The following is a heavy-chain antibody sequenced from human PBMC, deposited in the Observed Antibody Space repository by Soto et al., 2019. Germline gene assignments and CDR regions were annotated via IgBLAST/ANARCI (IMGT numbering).Heavy chain of an antibody. CDR1: GFSLTTSGVG. V-gene: IGHV2-5*02. J-gene: IGHJ4*02. CDR2: IYWDDDE. D-gene: IGHD5-18*01. Sequence: QITLKESGPPLVKPTQTLTLTCSFSGFSLTTSGVGVGWIRQPPRKALEWLAVIYWDDDERYSPSLKSRLTITKDTSKNQVVLTMTNVDPVDTATYYCAHRRSGYSYAGFDSWGQGTLVTVSS. CDR3: AHRRSGYSYAGFDS.